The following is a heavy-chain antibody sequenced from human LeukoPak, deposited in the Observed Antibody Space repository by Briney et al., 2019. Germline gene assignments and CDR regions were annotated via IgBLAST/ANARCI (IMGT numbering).Heavy chain of an antibody. CDR3: AKDKPGIPQH. J-gene: IGHJ1*01. CDR1: GYTFTSYG. V-gene: IGHV1-18*01. Sequence: GASVTVSCKASGYTFTSYGITWVRQAPGQGLEWMGWISAYTGNTTYAQKLQGRVTMTTDTSTSTAYMELRSLTSADTAVYFCAKDKPGIPQHWGQGTLVSVSS. CDR2: ISAYTGNT. D-gene: IGHD6-13*01.